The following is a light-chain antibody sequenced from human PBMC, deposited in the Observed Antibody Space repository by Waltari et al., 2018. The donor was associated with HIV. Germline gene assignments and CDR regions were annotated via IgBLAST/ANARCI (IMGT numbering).Light chain of an antibody. CDR2: EDN. J-gene: IGLJ3*02. CDR3: QSYDRNSQV. Sequence: NFMLAQPHSVSESPGKTITISCTRTSGSIASNHVKWYKRRPGSPPATVIYEDNRRPAGVPDRFSGSIDSSSNSASLTISGLKTEDEADYYCQSYDRNSQVFGGGTKLTVL. CDR1: SGSIASNH. V-gene: IGLV6-57*01.